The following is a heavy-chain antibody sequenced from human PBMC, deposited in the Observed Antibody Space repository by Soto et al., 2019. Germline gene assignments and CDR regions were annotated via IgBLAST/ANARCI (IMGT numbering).Heavy chain of an antibody. CDR3: AKDGGSYRYFDY. Sequence: GGSLRLSCAASGFTFSSYAMSWVRQAPGTGLEWVSAISGSGGSTYYADSVKGRFTISRDNSKNTLYLQMNSLRAEDTAVYYCAKDGGSYRYFDYWGQGTLVTVSS. CDR1: GFTFSSYA. V-gene: IGHV3-23*01. D-gene: IGHD1-26*01. J-gene: IGHJ4*02. CDR2: ISGSGGST.